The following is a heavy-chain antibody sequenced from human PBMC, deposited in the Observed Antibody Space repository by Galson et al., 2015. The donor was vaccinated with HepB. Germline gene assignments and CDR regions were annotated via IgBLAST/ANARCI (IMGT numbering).Heavy chain of an antibody. CDR2: INHSGST. V-gene: IGHV4-34*01. CDR3: ARGAGVVVVPAAMSPHAYFDY. CDR1: GGSFSGYY. D-gene: IGHD2-2*01. Sequence: ETLSLTCAVYGGSFSGYYWSWIRQPPGKGLEWIGEINHSGSTNYNPSLKSRVTISVDTSKNQFSLKLSSVTAADTAVYYCARGAGVVVVPAAMSPHAYFDYWGQGTLVTVSS. J-gene: IGHJ4*02.